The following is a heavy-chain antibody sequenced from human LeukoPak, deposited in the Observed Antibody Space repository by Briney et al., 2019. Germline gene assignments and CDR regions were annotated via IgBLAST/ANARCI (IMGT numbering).Heavy chain of an antibody. CDR2: ISYDGSNT. CDR1: GFPFSTYG. D-gene: IGHD2-21*01. V-gene: IGHV3-30*18. J-gene: IGHJ4*02. Sequence: PGGSLRLSCVASGFPFSTYGMHWVRQAPGKGLEWVTVISYDGSNTYYADSVKGRFTISRDISKNMVYLQMNSLRAEDAAVYFCAKAPVTSCRGAYCYPFDSWGQGTLVTVSS. CDR3: AKAPVTSCRGAYCYPFDS.